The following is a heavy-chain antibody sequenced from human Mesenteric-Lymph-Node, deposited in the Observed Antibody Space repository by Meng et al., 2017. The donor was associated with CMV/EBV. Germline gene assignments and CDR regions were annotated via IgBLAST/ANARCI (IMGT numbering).Heavy chain of an antibody. V-gene: IGHV3-30*09. CDR2: ISYDASNK. D-gene: IGHD6-19*01. CDR1: GFNFSSYA. CDR3: ARDFSGWYGNFNY. J-gene: IGHJ4*02. Sequence: CAASGFNFSSYAMHWVRRAPGKGLEWVAVISYDASNKYYADSVKGRFAISRDNSKSTLYLQMNSLRVEDTAVYYCARDFSGWYGNFNYWGQGNLVTVSS.